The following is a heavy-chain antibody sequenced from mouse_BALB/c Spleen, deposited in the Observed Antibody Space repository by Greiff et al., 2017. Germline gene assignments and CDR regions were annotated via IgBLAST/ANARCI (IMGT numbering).Heavy chain of an antibody. Sequence: EVQLQESGPELVKPGASVKISCKASGYTFTDYNMHWVKQSHGKSLEWIGYIYPYNGGTGYNQKFKSKATLTVDNSSSTAYMELRSLTSEDSAVYYCARWITTATVAMDYWGQGTSVTVSS. CDR1: GYTFTDYN. J-gene: IGHJ4*01. D-gene: IGHD1-2*01. V-gene: IGHV1S29*02. CDR2: IYPYNGGT. CDR3: ARWITTATVAMDY.